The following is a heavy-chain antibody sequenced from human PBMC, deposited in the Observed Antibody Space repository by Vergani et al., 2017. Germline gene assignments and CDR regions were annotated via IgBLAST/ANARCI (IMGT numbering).Heavy chain of an antibody. D-gene: IGHD3-22*01. CDR3: ARAPSSGYYYFDY. J-gene: IGHJ4*02. CDR1: GGSISSYY. CDR2: IYYSGST. V-gene: IGHV4-59*01. Sequence: QVQLQESGPGLVKPSETLSLTCTVSGGSISSYYWSWIRQPPGKGLEWIGYIYYSGSTNYNPSLTIRVTISVDTSKNQFSLKLSSVTAADTAVYYCARAPSSGYYYFDYWGQGTLVTVSS.